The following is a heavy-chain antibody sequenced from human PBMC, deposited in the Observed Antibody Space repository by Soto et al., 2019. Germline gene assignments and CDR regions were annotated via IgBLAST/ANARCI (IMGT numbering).Heavy chain of an antibody. D-gene: IGHD6-13*01. CDR3: ARDLAAAGPFDY. J-gene: IGHJ4*02. V-gene: IGHV1-18*01. Sequence: QVQLVQSGAEVKKPGASVKVSCKTSGYTFTSYAISWVRQAPGQGLEWMGWISAYNGNTHYAQKLQGRVTMTTDTSTSTAYLELRSLRSDDTAVYYCARDLAAAGPFDYWGQGTLVTVSS. CDR2: ISAYNGNT. CDR1: GYTFTSYA.